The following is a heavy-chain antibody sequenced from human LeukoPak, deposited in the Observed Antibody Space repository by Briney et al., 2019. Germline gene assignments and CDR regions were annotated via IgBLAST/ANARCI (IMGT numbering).Heavy chain of an antibody. CDR1: GGSFDTYY. J-gene: IGHJ6*02. D-gene: IGHD2-2*01. V-gene: IGHV4-59*01. CDR3: ARENIVVVSGAMDYHCGLGV. CDR2: TCDSGNT. Sequence: PSETLSLTCTVSGGSFDTYYWSWIRQPPGKGLEWIGYTCDSGNTNHNPSLKSRVTISLETPKNQFSLKLTSVAAADTAVYYCARENIVVVSGAMDYHCGLGVWGQGTTVTVSS.